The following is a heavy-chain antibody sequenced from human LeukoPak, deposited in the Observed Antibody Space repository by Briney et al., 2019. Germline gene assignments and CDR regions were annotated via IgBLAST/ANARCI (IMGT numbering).Heavy chain of an antibody. CDR3: AREGAVGVITLDDAFDI. CDR1: GGSISSSSYY. Sequence: TSETLSLTCSVSGGSISSSSYYWDWIRQPPGKGLEWIGYIHYSGTKYYNPSLKSRVTISIDTSKNQFSLKLSSVTAADTAVYYCAREGAVGVITLDDAFDIWGQGTMVTVSS. CDR2: IHYSGTK. V-gene: IGHV4-39*07. J-gene: IGHJ3*02. D-gene: IGHD3-16*02.